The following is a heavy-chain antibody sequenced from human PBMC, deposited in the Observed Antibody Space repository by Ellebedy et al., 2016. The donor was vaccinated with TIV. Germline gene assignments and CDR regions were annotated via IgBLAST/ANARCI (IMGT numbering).Heavy chain of an antibody. V-gene: IGHV3-23*01. CDR3: ARRYFDY. Sequence: GESLKISXAASGFTFSSYAMTWVRQAPGKGLEWVSSIVGSGATTYYTDSVKGRFTISRDNSKNTLYMQMNSLRAEDTAVYYCARRYFDYWGQGTLVTVSS. CDR1: GFTFSSYA. CDR2: IVGSGATT. J-gene: IGHJ4*02.